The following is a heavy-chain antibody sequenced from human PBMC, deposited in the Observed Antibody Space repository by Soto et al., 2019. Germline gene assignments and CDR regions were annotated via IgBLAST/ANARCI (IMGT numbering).Heavy chain of an antibody. CDR1: GGSINSGDYY. V-gene: IGHV4-30-4*01. Sequence: QVQLQESGPGLVKPSQTLSLTCTVSGGSINSGDYYWSWIRQPPGKGLEWIGYIYYSGSTYYNPSLKSRVTISVDTSKNQFSLKLTSVTAADTAVYYCASEKGSGSYYNENWFDPWGQGTLVTVSS. J-gene: IGHJ5*02. CDR3: ASEKGSGSYYNENWFDP. CDR2: IYYSGST. D-gene: IGHD3-10*01.